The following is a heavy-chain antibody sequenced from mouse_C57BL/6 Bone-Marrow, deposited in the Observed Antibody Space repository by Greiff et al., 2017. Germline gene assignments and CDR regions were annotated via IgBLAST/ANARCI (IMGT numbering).Heavy chain of an antibody. CDR1: GFTFSDYG. CDR3: ARPGPYYYGSSPCAY. J-gene: IGHJ3*01. V-gene: IGHV5-17*01. CDR2: ISSGSSTI. D-gene: IGHD1-1*01. Sequence: DVHLVESGGGLVKPGGSLKLSCAASGFTFSDYGMHWVRQAPEKGLEWVAYISSGSSTIYYADPVKGRFTISRDNAKNTLFLQMTSLRSEDTAMYYCARPGPYYYGSSPCAYWGQGTLVTVSA.